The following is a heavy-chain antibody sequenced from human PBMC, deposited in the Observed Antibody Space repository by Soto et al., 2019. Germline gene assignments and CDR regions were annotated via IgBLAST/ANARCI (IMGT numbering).Heavy chain of an antibody. V-gene: IGHV4-39*01. CDR2: IYCSGDA. CDR1: VGSISISG. D-gene: IGHD3-10*01. Sequence: SETLSLTCTVSVGSISISGWGWIRQRPGKGLEWIGIIYCSGDADYDPSLKSRLTISVDTSKNQFHLKLSSVTAADQAVYYCARHYLFGSGSYSPYYFECWGKGTMVTGSS. CDR3: ARHYLFGSGSYSPYYFEC. J-gene: IGHJ4*02.